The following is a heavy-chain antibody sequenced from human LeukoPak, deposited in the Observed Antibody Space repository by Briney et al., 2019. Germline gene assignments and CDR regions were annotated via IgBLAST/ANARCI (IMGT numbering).Heavy chain of an antibody. V-gene: IGHV1-8*01. Sequence: ASVKVSCKASGYTFTSYDINWVRQATGQGLEWMGWMNPNSGNTGYAQKFQGRVTMTRNTSISTAYMELSSLRSEDTAVYYCARLTPYCSGGSCYYWLDPWGQGTLVTVSS. CDR1: GYTFTSYD. D-gene: IGHD2-15*01. CDR3: ARLTPYCSGGSCYYWLDP. CDR2: MNPNSGNT. J-gene: IGHJ5*02.